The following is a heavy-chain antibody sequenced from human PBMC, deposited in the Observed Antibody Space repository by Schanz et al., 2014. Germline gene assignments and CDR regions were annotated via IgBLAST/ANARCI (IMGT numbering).Heavy chain of an antibody. CDR1: GFIFSSYG. CDR3: ARDVDDRRSYDSGYCLGACMDV. D-gene: IGHD3-10*01. CDR2: MSYDGSIK. Sequence: QVQLVESGGGVVQPGRSLRLSCAASGFIFSSYGMHWVRQAPGKGLEWVAAMSYDGSIKYYGDSVKGRFTISRDNSKNTRYLQMNTLRAEVTAVYYCARDVDDRRSYDSGYCLGACMDVWGRGTTVTVSS. J-gene: IGHJ6*02. V-gene: IGHV3-30*03.